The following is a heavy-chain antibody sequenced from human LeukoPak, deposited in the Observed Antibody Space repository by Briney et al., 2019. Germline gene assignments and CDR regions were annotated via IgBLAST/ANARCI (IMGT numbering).Heavy chain of an antibody. V-gene: IGHV4-39*01. CDR1: GGSISSSSYY. Sequence: RPSETLSLTCTVSGGSISSSSYYWGWIRQPPGKGLEWIGGIYYSGSTYYNPSLKSRVNISVDTSKNQFSLKLSSATAADTAVYYCARHLIPWHSSSWYDAYFDYWGQGTLVTVSS. D-gene: IGHD6-13*01. CDR2: IYYSGST. CDR3: ARHLIPWHSSSWYDAYFDY. J-gene: IGHJ4*02.